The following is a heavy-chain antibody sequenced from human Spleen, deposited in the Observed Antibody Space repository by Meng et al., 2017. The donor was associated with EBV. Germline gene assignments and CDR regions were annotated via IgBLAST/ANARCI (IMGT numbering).Heavy chain of an antibody. D-gene: IGHD3-10*01. CDR2: ISTSDTNK. CDR1: GFTFSDFY. Sequence: QVQLVGYGRGLFMPDSSLTLSCATSGFTFSDFYMGWIRQAPGKGLEWLSYISTSDTNKQYADSLKGRFTISRDDAENSLYLQMNSLTADDTAVYYCARGHGFYYHLGPGTLVTVSS. CDR3: ARGHGFYYH. J-gene: IGHJ4*02. V-gene: IGHV3-11*01.